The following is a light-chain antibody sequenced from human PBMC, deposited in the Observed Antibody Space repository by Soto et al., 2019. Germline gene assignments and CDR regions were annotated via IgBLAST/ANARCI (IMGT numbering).Light chain of an antibody. Sequence: ILLKQSPCTLALSAGERATLSCGASQSVSSRSLAWYQQKRGQAPRLLIHDASSRATGIPERFSGSGSGTDFTLTISRLAPEDFVVYYCQQRSNWPITFGQGTRVEIK. CDR3: QQRSNWPIT. CDR1: QSVSSRS. J-gene: IGKJ5*01. CDR2: DAS. V-gene: IGKV3D-20*02.